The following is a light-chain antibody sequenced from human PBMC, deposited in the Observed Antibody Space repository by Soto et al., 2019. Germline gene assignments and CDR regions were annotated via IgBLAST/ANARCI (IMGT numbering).Light chain of an antibody. V-gene: IGLV2-14*01. CDR2: DVS. CDR3: SSYTSSSTVV. Sequence: QSALTQPASVSGSPGQSITISCTGTRSDVGGYKYVSWYQQHPGKAPKLMIYDVSNRPSGVSNRFSGSKSGNTASLTISGLQAEDEADYYCSSYTSSSTVVFGGGTKVTVL. J-gene: IGLJ2*01. CDR1: RSDVGGYKY.